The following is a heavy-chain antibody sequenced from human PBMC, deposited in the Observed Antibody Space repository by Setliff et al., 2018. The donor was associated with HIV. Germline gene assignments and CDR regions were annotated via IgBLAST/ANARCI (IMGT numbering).Heavy chain of an antibody. D-gene: IGHD3-3*01. V-gene: IGHV4-39*01. CDR1: GGSISSSSYY. Sequence: KPSETLSLTCTVSGGSISSSSYYWGWIRQPPGKGLEWIGSIYYSGSTYYNPSLKSRVTISVDTSKNQFSLNLTSVTAADTAVYYCARVASYDFWSGYLHYFDYWGQGTPVTVSS. CDR2: IYYSGST. CDR3: ARVASYDFWSGYLHYFDY. J-gene: IGHJ4*02.